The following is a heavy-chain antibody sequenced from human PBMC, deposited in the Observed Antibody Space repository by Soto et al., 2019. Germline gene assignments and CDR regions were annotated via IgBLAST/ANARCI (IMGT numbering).Heavy chain of an antibody. CDR2: IIGSGGNT. Sequence: PGGSLRLSCAASGFTFSSYAMSWVRQAPGKGLEWVSSIIGSGGNTYHADSVRGRFTISRDNSNNMLYLQMHSLRAEDTAVYYCAKYTTQYYSYQSMDVWGKGTSVTLSS. V-gene: IGHV3-23*01. CDR3: AKYTTQYYSYQSMDV. D-gene: IGHD1-1*01. CDR1: GFTFSSYA. J-gene: IGHJ6*03.